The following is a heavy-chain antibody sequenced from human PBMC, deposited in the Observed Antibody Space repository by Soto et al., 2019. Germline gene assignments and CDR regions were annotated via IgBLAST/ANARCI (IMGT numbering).Heavy chain of an antibody. CDR3: ASWTYSSSWSPFDY. V-gene: IGHV1-69*02. Sequence: QVQLVQSGAEVKKPGSSVKVSCKASGGTFSSYTISWVRQAPGQGLEWMGRIIPILGIANYAQKFQGRVTITADKSTSTAYMELSSLRSEDTAVYYCASWTYSSSWSPFDYGGQGTLVTVSS. CDR1: GGTFSSYT. D-gene: IGHD6-13*01. J-gene: IGHJ4*02. CDR2: IIPILGIA.